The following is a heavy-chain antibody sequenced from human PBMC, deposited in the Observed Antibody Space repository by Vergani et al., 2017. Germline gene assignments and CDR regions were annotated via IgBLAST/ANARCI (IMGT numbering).Heavy chain of an antibody. V-gene: IGHV3-9*01. J-gene: IGHJ3*01. D-gene: IGHD5-12*01. CDR1: GITFWKFG. CDR2: ISWNSGAV. CDR3: TKGSVYYHDSAGHGYDPYTGFDL. Sequence: EVDLVESGGGLAQPGGSLRLSCEASGITFWKFGMHWVRHGPGKGLELVSGISWNSGAVYYADSVRGRFTISRDNAKNSLFLEMNSLRFEDTAVYFCTKGSVYYHDSAGHGYDPYTGFDLWGQGTLVTVSS.